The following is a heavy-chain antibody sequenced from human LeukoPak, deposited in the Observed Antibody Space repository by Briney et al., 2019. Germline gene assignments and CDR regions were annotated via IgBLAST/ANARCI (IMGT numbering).Heavy chain of an antibody. Sequence: SETLSLTCTVSGGSISSYYWSWIRQPPGKGLEWIGNSYYSGSTKYDPSLKSRVTVSVDTSKNQFSLKVNSVTAADTAVYYCAGDDSSSWWSYWGQGTLVTVSS. J-gene: IGHJ4*02. V-gene: IGHV4-59*01. CDR1: GGSISSYY. CDR2: SYYSGST. CDR3: AGDDSSSWWSY. D-gene: IGHD6-13*01.